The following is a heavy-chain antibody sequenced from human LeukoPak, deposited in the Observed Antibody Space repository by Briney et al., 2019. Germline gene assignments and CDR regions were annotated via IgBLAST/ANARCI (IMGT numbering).Heavy chain of an antibody. CDR1: GFTVSSNY. V-gene: IGHV3-66*01. D-gene: IGHD2-2*01. Sequence: GGSLRLSCAASGFTVSSNYMSWVRQAPGKGLDRVSVIYSGGSTYYADSVKGRFTISRDNSKNTLYLQINSLRAEDTAVYYCASIVLAASFDPWGQGTLVTVSS. J-gene: IGHJ5*02. CDR2: IYSGGST. CDR3: ASIVLAASFDP.